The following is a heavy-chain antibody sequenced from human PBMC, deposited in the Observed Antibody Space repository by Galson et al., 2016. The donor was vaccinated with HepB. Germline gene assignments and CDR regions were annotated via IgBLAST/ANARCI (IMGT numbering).Heavy chain of an antibody. V-gene: IGHV3-73*01. Sequence: SLRLSCAASGFNLSASGIHWVRQASGKGLEWVGRIKTKGNTYGTAYAGSVSGRFTISRDGLKNTAYLQMNSLKGEDTALYYCTRLYFDTSGYYYFDLWGQGTLVTVSS. CDR2: IKTKGNTYGT. D-gene: IGHD3-22*01. CDR3: TRLYFDTSGYYYFDL. J-gene: IGHJ4*02. CDR1: GFNLSASG.